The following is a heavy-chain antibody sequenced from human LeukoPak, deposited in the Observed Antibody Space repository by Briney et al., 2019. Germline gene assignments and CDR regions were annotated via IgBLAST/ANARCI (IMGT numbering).Heavy chain of an antibody. D-gene: IGHD3-22*01. CDR2: IYTSGST. Sequence: PSETLSLTCTVSGGSISRYYWSWIRQPPGKGLEWIGYIYTSGSTNYNPSLKSRVTISVDTSKTQFSLKLSSVTAADTAVYYCARRLQTYYYDSSGSVWFDPWGQGTLVTVSS. J-gene: IGHJ5*02. CDR3: ARRLQTYYYDSSGSVWFDP. V-gene: IGHV4-4*09. CDR1: GGSISRYY.